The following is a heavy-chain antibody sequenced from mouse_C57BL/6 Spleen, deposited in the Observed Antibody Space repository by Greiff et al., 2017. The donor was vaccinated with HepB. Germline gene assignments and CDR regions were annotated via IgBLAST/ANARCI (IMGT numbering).Heavy chain of an antibody. CDR1: GFTFSSYA. J-gene: IGHJ4*01. CDR2: ISDGGSYT. CDR3: ARESFYYYGSPYAMDY. Sequence: EVKVVESGGGLVKPGGSLKLSCAASGFTFSSYAMSWVRQTPEKRLEWVATISDGGSYTYYPDNVKGRFTISRDNAKNNLYLQMSHLKSEDTAMYYCARESFYYYGSPYAMDYWGQGTSVTVSS. V-gene: IGHV5-4*01. D-gene: IGHD1-1*01.